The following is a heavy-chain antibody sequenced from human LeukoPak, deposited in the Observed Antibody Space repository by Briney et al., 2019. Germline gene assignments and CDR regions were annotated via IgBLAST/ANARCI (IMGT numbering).Heavy chain of an antibody. CDR3: ARRRSSWYENWFDP. V-gene: IGHV4-59*12. J-gene: IGHJ5*02. Sequence: SETLSLTCTVSGGSISSYYWSWIRQPPGKGLEWIGYIYYSGSTNYNPSLKSRVTISVDTSKNQFSLKLSSVTAADTAVYYCARRRSSWYENWFDPWGQGTLVTVSS. CDR1: GGSISSYY. D-gene: IGHD6-13*01. CDR2: IYYSGST.